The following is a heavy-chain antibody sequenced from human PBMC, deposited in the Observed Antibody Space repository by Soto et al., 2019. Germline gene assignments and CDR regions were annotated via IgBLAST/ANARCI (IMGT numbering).Heavy chain of an antibody. CDR2: ISAYNGNT. V-gene: IGHV1-18*01. CDR3: AREPDVYCSGGSCYSGWFDP. CDR1: VYTFTSYG. J-gene: IGHJ5*02. D-gene: IGHD2-15*01. Sequence: GASVKVSCKASVYTFTSYGLSWVQQSPGQGLEWMGWISAYNGNTNYAQKLQGRVTMTTDTSTSTAYMELRSLRSDDTAVYYCAREPDVYCSGGSCYSGWFDPWGQGTLVTVSS.